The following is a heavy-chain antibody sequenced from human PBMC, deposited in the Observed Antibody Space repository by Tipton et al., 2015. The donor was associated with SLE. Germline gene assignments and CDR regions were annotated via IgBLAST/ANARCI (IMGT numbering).Heavy chain of an antibody. Sequence: TLSLTCAVYGGSFSGYYWTWIRQPPGKGLEWIGEINHSGSTNYNPSLKSRVTLSLDTSKNQFSLKLSSVTAADTAVYYCARVSGWYQYAFDIWGQGTMVTVSS. V-gene: IGHV4-34*01. CDR3: ARVSGWYQYAFDI. CDR1: GGSFSGYY. CDR2: INHSGST. J-gene: IGHJ3*02. D-gene: IGHD6-19*01.